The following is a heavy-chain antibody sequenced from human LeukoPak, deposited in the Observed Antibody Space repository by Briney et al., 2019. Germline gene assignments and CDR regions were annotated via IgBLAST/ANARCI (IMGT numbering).Heavy chain of an antibody. CDR1: GFTFGSYE. CDR2: IGVGGNNI. Sequence: PGGSLRLSCAASGFTFGSYEFNWVRQAPGKGLEWVSYIGVGGNNIYYAESVRGRFTTSRDNAKNSLYPQLNSLRAEDTAVYYCARETAHCGGDCFDYWGQGTLVTVSS. J-gene: IGHJ4*02. D-gene: IGHD2-21*01. CDR3: ARETAHCGGDCFDY. V-gene: IGHV3-48*03.